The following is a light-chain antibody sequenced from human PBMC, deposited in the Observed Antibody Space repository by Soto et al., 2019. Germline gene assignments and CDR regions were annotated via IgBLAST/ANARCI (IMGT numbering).Light chain of an antibody. CDR1: SSDVGGYNY. Sequence: QSALAQPASVSGSPGQSITISCTGTSSDVGGYNYVSWYQQHPGKAPKLMIYDVSNRPSGVSNRFSGSKSGNTASLTISWLQAEDEADYYCCSYTSSSTYVFGTGTKVTVL. CDR2: DVS. V-gene: IGLV2-14*01. CDR3: CSYTSSSTYV. J-gene: IGLJ1*01.